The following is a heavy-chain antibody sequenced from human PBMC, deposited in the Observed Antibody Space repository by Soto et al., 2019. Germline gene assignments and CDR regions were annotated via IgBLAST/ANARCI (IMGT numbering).Heavy chain of an antibody. V-gene: IGHV3-66*01. CDR3: TGYCSSTSCHPLY. D-gene: IGHD2-2*01. J-gene: IGHJ4*02. CDR2: IYSGGST. CDR1: GFTFSSNS. Sequence: GGSLRLSCAASGFTFSSNSMRWVRQAPGKGLEWVSVIYSGGSTYYADSVKGRFTISRDNSKNTLYLQMNSLRAEDTAVYYCTGYCSSTSCHPLYWGQGTLVTVSS.